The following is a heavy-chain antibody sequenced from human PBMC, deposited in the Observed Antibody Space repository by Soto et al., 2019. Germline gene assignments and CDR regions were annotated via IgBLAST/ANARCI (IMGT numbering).Heavy chain of an antibody. CDR1: GGSISSYY. J-gene: IGHJ4*02. Sequence: PSETLSLTCTVSGGSISSYYWSWIRQPPGKGLEWIGYIYYSGSTNYNPSLKSRVTISVDTSKNQFSLKLSSVTAADTAVYYCARDVSGSYPYFDYWGQGTLVTVSS. D-gene: IGHD1-26*01. CDR2: IYYSGST. CDR3: ARDVSGSYPYFDY. V-gene: IGHV4-59*01.